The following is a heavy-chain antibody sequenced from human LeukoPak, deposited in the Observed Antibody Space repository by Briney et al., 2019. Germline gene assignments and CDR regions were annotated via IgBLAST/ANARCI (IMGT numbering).Heavy chain of an antibody. D-gene: IGHD1-26*01. CDR2: ISSSSSTI. CDR3: ARDGYVGAPEGDFDY. J-gene: IGHJ4*02. Sequence: GGSLRLSCAASGFTFSSYSMNWVRQAPGKGLEWVSYISSSSSTIYYADSVKGRFTISRDNAKNSLYLQMNSLRAEDTAVYYCARDGYVGAPEGDFDYWGQGTLVTVSS. CDR1: GFTFSSYS. V-gene: IGHV3-48*01.